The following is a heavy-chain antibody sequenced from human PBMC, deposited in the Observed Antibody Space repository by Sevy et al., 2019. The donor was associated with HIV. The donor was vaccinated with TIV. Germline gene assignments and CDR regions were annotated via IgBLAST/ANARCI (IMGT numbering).Heavy chain of an antibody. D-gene: IGHD3-3*01. Sequence: GGSLRLSCAASGFTFSNYYMNWVRQAPGKGLEWVSSIRSSSSYIYYADSVKGRFTISRDNAKNSLYLQMNSLRAEDTAVYYCARDGGNLNIDAFDIWGQGTMVTVSS. V-gene: IGHV3-21*01. CDR1: GFTFSNYY. CDR2: IRSSSSYI. J-gene: IGHJ3*02. CDR3: ARDGGNLNIDAFDI.